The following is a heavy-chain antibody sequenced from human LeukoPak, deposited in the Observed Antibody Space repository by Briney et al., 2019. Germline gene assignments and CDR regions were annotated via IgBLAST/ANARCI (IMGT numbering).Heavy chain of an antibody. V-gene: IGHV3-23*01. CDR2: ISGNGRST. Sequence: PGGSLRLSCAASGFTFSSYVMSWVRQAPGKGLEWVSSISGNGRSTYYADSVKGRFTISRDNSKNTVNLQMNSLRAEDTAVYYCAKPRITMVRGAPPATWGQGTLVTVSS. CDR1: GFTFSSYV. CDR3: AKPRITMVRGAPPAT. J-gene: IGHJ5*02. D-gene: IGHD3-10*01.